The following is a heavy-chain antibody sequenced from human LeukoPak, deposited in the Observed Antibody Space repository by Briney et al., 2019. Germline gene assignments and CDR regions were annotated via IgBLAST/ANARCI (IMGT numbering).Heavy chain of an antibody. CDR3: AGQGPDAFFDY. V-gene: IGHV4-59*08. J-gene: IGHJ4*02. Sequence: PSETLSLTCTVSGDSISSYDWSWIRQPPGKGLEWMGYIYYSGSTNYNPSLKSRVPISVDTSKNQCSLKLSSVTAADTAVYYCAGQGPDAFFDYWGQGTLVTVSS. CDR2: IYYSGST. CDR1: GDSISSYD.